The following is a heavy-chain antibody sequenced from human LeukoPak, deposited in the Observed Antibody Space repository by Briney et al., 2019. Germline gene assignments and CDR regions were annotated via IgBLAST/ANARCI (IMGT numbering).Heavy chain of an antibody. V-gene: IGHV4-4*02. CDR3: ARDYGDYDWYYFDY. Sequence: SGTLSLTCAVSGGSISSSNWWSWVRQPPGKGLEWIGEIYHSGSTNYNPSLKSRVTISVDRSKNQFSLKLSSVTAADTAVYYCARDYGDYDWYYFDYWGQGTLVTVSS. J-gene: IGHJ4*02. CDR2: IYHSGST. D-gene: IGHD4-17*01. CDR1: GGSISSSNW.